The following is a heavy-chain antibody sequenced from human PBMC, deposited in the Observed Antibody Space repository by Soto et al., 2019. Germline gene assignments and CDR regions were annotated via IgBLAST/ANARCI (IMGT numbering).Heavy chain of an antibody. CDR3: ARGNHYYGMDV. CDR2: ISHSGAT. V-gene: IGHV4-34*01. J-gene: IGHJ6*02. CDR1: GGSFTDYY. Sequence: SETLSLTCAVYGGSFTDYYWTWIRQPPGKGLEWIGEISHSGATNYNPSLKSRVTISEDTSKNQVSLKVTSVTAADTAVFYCARGNHYYGMDVWGQGTMVTVSS.